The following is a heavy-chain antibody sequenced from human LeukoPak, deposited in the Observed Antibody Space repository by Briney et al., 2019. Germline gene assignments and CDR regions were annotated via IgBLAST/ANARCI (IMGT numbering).Heavy chain of an antibody. CDR3: AREPKNYYDSSEYVLDV. Sequence: ASVKVSCKASGYTFTSYVINWVRQAPGQGLEWMGWISGYSGNTNYAQKLQGRVTMTTDTSTSTAYMELRSPRSDDTAVYYCAREPKNYYDSSEYVLDVWGQGTTVTVSS. CDR2: ISGYSGNT. J-gene: IGHJ6*02. CDR1: GYTFTSYV. D-gene: IGHD3-22*01. V-gene: IGHV1-18*01.